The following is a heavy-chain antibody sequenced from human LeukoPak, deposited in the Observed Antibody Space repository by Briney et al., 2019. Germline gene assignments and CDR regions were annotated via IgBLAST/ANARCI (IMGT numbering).Heavy chain of an antibody. V-gene: IGHV4-59*12. CDR3: ARASVGSSGWYGGGGYYFDY. Sequence: SETLSLTCTVSGGSISSYYWSWIRQPPGKGLEWIGYIYYSGSTNYNPSLKSRVTISVDTSKNQFSLKLSSVTAADTAVYYCARASVGSSGWYGGGGYYFDYWGQGTLVTVSS. CDR1: GGSISSYY. J-gene: IGHJ4*02. CDR2: IYYSGST. D-gene: IGHD6-19*01.